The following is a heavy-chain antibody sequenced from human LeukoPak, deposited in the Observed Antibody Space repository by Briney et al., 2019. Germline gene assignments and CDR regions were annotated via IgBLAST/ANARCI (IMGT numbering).Heavy chain of an antibody. CDR3: ARDQLYCSSSSCRNLGWFDP. V-gene: IGHV4-34*01. D-gene: IGHD2-2*01. CDR2: INHSGST. J-gene: IGHJ5*02. Sequence: SETLSLTCAVYGGSFSGYYWSWIRQPPGKGLEWIGEINHSGSTYYNPSLKSPVTISIDTSKNQFSLRLISVTAADTAVYYCARDQLYCSSSSCRNLGWFDPWGQGTLVTVSS. CDR1: GGSFSGYY.